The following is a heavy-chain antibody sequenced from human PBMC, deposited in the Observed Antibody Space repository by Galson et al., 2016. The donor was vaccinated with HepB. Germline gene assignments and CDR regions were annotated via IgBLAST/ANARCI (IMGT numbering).Heavy chain of an antibody. D-gene: IGHD4-11*01. CDR2: TGTGSTYK. J-gene: IGHJ6*02. Sequence: SLRLSCAASGFIFSDYSTSWVRQAPGKGLEWVSSTGTGSTYKYYAVSVKGRFTISRDDAQNSLFLQMNSLRVEDTAVYYCVKSTVRHLRYSGMDVWGQGTTVTVSS. CDR3: VKSTVRHLRYSGMDV. V-gene: IGHV3-21*01. CDR1: GFIFSDYS.